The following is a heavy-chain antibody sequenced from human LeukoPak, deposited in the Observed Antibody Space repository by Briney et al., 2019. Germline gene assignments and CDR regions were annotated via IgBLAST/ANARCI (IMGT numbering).Heavy chain of an antibody. J-gene: IGHJ4*02. CDR1: GFTLSSYA. D-gene: IGHD2-15*01. CDR2: ISGSGGST. V-gene: IGHV3-23*01. Sequence: GGSLRLSCAASGFTLSSYAMGWVRQAPGKGLDWVSSISGSGGSTYHADSVKGRFTISRDNSKNTLYLQMNSLRAEDTAVYYCARYFSVVVALEYYFDYWGQGTLVTVSS. CDR3: ARYFSVVVALEYYFDY.